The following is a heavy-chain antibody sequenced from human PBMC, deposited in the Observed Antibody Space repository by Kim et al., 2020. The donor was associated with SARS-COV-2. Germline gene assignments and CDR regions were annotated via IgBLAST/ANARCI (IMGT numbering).Heavy chain of an antibody. CDR3: ARRRVSDTMIVVVSWFDP. CDR1: GYTFTGYH. V-gene: IGHV1-2*02. Sequence: ASVKVSCKASGYTFTGYHMHWVRQAPGQGLEWMGGINPNSGGTNYAKKFQGRVTMTRDTSISTAYMELSRLRSDDTAVYYCARRRVSDTMIVVVSWFDPWGQGTLVTVSS. CDR2: INPNSGGT. J-gene: IGHJ5*02. D-gene: IGHD3-22*01.